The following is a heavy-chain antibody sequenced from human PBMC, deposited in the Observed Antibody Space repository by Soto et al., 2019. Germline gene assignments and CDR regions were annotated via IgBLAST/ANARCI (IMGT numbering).Heavy chain of an antibody. V-gene: IGHV4-31*03. D-gene: IGHD6-6*01. CDR1: GASMSSGGYY. CDR3: ARDRHNNFFGP. Sequence: QVQLQESGPGLVKPSQTLSLTCTVSGASMSSGGYYWTWIRQSPGKGLEWIGYIYYSGSTYYNPSLESRVAISLDTSRSQFSLTLHSVTAADTAIYSCARDRHNNFFGPWGQGTLVTVSS. CDR2: IYYSGST. J-gene: IGHJ5*02.